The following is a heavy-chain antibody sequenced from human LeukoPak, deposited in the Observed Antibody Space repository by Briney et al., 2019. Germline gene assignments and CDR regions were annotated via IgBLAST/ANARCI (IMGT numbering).Heavy chain of an antibody. CDR1: GYTITSDW. V-gene: IGHV5-51*01. Sequence: GESLKISCKGSGYTITSDWIGWVRQMPGKGLEWMGIIYPGDSDTRYSPSFQGQVTISADKSISTAYLQWTSLRAEDTAVYYCARDPYSGGYGDDYYYYMDVWGKGTTVTISS. J-gene: IGHJ6*03. D-gene: IGHD1-26*01. CDR3: ARDPYSGGYGDDYYYYMDV. CDR2: IYPGDSDT.